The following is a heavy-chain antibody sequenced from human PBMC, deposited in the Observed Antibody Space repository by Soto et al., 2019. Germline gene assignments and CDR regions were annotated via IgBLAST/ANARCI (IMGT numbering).Heavy chain of an antibody. V-gene: IGHV4-30-4*01. J-gene: IGHJ6*02. CDR2: INYSGRT. CDR3: VRFPPLGKDNGVDV. CDR1: GGSISSSDYY. D-gene: IGHD1-1*01. Sequence: SETLSLTCAVSGGSISSSDYYWSWIRQPPGKGLQWIGYINYSGRTYYNPSLKSRLSMSLDTTKNQFSLKLTSVTAADRAVYFCVRFPPLGKDNGVDVWGPGTTVTVSS.